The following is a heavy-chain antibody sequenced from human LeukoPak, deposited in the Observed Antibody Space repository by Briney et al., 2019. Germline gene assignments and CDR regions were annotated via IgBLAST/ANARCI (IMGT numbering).Heavy chain of an antibody. D-gene: IGHD2-2*01. CDR3: AKPGYCSSTSCLMDY. V-gene: IGHV3-23*01. J-gene: IGHJ4*02. Sequence: TGGSLRLSCAASGFTFSSYAMSWVRQAPGKGLEWVSAISGSGGSTYYADSVKGRFTISRDNSKNTLHLQMNSLRAEDTAVYYCAKPGYCSSTSCLMDYWGQGTLVTVSS. CDR1: GFTFSSYA. CDR2: ISGSGGST.